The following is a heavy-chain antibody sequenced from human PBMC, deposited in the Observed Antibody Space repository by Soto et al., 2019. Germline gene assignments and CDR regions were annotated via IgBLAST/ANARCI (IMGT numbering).Heavy chain of an antibody. Sequence: PSETLSLTCTVSGGSISSGGYYWSWIRQHPGKGLEWIGYIYYSGSTYYNPSLKSRVTISVDTSKNQFSLKLSSVTAADTAVYYCARLGDLSYYYGMDVWGQGTTVTV. V-gene: IGHV4-31*03. CDR1: GGSISSGGYY. J-gene: IGHJ6*02. D-gene: IGHD3-10*01. CDR3: ARLGDLSYYYGMDV. CDR2: IYYSGST.